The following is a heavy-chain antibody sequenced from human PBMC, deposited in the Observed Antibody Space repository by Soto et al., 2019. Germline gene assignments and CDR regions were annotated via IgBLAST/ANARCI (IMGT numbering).Heavy chain of an antibody. V-gene: IGHV4-34*01. CDR1: GGSFSGYY. CDR3: ARSRNTMVRGIDY. D-gene: IGHD3-10*01. Sequence: PSETLSLTCAVYGGSFSGYYWSWIRQPPGKGLEWIGEINHSGSTNYNPSLKSRVTISVDTSKNQFSLKLSSVTAADTAVYYCARSRNTMVRGIDYWGQGTLVT. J-gene: IGHJ4*02. CDR2: INHSGST.